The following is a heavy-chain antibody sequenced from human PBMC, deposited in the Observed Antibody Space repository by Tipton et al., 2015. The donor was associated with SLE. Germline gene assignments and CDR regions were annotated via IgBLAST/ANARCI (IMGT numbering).Heavy chain of an antibody. Sequence: TLSLTCAVYGGSFSGYYWSWIRQPPGKGLEWIGEINHSGSTNYNPSLKSRVTISVDTSKNQFSLKLSSVTAADTAVYYCARAREYYDFWSGPWRSGAWFDPWGQGTLVTVSS. V-gene: IGHV4-34*01. D-gene: IGHD3-3*01. J-gene: IGHJ5*02. CDR3: ARAREYYDFWSGPWRSGAWFDP. CDR1: GGSFSGYY. CDR2: INHSGST.